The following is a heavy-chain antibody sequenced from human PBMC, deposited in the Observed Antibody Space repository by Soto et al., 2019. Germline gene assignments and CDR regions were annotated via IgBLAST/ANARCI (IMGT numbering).Heavy chain of an antibody. Sequence: ASETLSLTCAVYGGSFSDYSWTWIRQPPGKGLEWIGEINDSGSTNYTPSLERRVTISRDTSKNRFSLKLSSVTAADTAVYYCARGSHKLHSYDSSGFYPYVDYWGQGSLVTVS. CDR2: INDSGST. J-gene: IGHJ4*02. CDR3: ARGSHKLHSYDSSGFYPYVDY. CDR1: GGSFSDYS. V-gene: IGHV4-34*01. D-gene: IGHD3-22*01.